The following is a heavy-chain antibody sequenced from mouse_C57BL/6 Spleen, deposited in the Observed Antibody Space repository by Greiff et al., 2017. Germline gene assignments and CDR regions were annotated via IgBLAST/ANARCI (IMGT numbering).Heavy chain of an antibody. V-gene: IGHV1-52*01. CDR2: IDPSDSET. CDR3: ARGGYYGSSQGYFDV. J-gene: IGHJ1*03. Sequence: QVHVKQPGAELVRPGSSVKLSCKASGYTFTSYWMHWVKQRPIQGLEWIGNIDPSDSETHYNQKFKDKATLTVDKSSSTAYMHLCSLTSEDSAVYYCARGGYYGSSQGYFDVWGTGTTVTVSS. D-gene: IGHD1-1*01. CDR1: GYTFTSYW.